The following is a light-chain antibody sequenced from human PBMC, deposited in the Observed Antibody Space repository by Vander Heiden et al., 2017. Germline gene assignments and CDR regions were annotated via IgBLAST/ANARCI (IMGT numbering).Light chain of an antibody. CDR3: QQRSNWPPYT. CDR2: DAS. J-gene: IGKJ2*01. V-gene: IGKV3-11*01. CDR1: QSVSSY. Sequence: EIMLTQSPATLSLSPGERATLSCRASQSVSSYLAWYQQKPGQAPRLPIYDASNRATGIPARFSGSGSGTDFTLTISSLEPEDFAVYYCQQRSNWPPYTFGQGTKLEIK.